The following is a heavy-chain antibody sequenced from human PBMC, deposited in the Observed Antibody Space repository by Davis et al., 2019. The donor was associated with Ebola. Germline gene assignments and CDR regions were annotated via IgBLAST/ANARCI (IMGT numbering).Heavy chain of an antibody. V-gene: IGHV3-30-3*01. CDR1: GFTFNTSP. D-gene: IGHD3-22*01. CDR2: ISSDGSGD. J-gene: IGHJ4*02. CDR3: ARAPNLSTSGFFYGGGYLDY. Sequence: GESLKISCATSGFTFNTSPMHWVRQAPGKGLEWVAVISSDGSGDYYADSVKGRFTISRDNSKNTVSLQMTSLRAEDTALYYCARAPNLSTSGFFYGGGYLDYWGQGTLVTVSS.